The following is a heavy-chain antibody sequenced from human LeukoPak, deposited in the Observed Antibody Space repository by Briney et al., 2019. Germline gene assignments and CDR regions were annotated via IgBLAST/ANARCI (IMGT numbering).Heavy chain of an antibody. CDR2: IRYDGSNK. Sequence: GGSLRLSCAASGFTFSSYGMHWVRQAPGKGLEWVAFIRYDGSNKYYADSVKGRFTISRDNSKNMLYLQMNSLRAEDTAVYYCAVPPEGKLPLGGYYFDYWGQGTLVTVSS. V-gene: IGHV3-30*02. D-gene: IGHD1-26*01. CDR1: GFTFSSYG. CDR3: AVPPEGKLPLGGYYFDY. J-gene: IGHJ4*02.